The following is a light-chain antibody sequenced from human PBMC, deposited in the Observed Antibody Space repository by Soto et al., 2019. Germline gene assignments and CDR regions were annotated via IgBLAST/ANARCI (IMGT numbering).Light chain of an antibody. V-gene: IGKV1-39*01. Sequence: IEVSKSPGSVSASEEERVTVNVRASQSISSYLNWYQQKPGKAPKLLIYAASSLQSGVPSRFSGSGSGTDFTLTIISLQPEDFPTYYCHQTYSTLTFGGGTKVDIK. J-gene: IGKJ4*01. CDR1: QSISSY. CDR2: AAS. CDR3: HQTYSTLT.